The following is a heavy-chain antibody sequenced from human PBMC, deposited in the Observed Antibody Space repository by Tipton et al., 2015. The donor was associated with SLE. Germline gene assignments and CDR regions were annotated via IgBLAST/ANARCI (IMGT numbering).Heavy chain of an antibody. CDR3: ARGLAESRWLDY. CDR1: GFTFSGSW. J-gene: IGHJ4*02. CDR2: IKEDGSEQ. Sequence: SLRLSCAASGFTFSGSWMSWVRQAPGMGLEWLANIKEDGSEQYYVDSVRGRLTISRDNSKNSLYLQISSLRAEDTAVYYCARGLAESRWLDYWGQGTLVTVSS. D-gene: IGHD4-23*01. V-gene: IGHV3-7*01.